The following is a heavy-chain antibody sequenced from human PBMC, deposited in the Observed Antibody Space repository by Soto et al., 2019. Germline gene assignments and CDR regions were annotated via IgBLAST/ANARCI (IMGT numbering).Heavy chain of an antibody. V-gene: IGHV3-23*01. J-gene: IGHJ4*02. CDR2: ISGSGGST. CDR3: ARVGSSSWYNFDF. Sequence: EVQLLESGGGSVQPGGSLRLSCAASGFTFSSYTMSWVRQVPGKGLEWVSAISGSGGSTYYADSVKGRFTISRDNSKNTLYLQMNSLRAEDTAVYYCARVGSSSWYNFDFWGQGTLCTVSS. CDR1: GFTFSSYT. D-gene: IGHD6-13*01.